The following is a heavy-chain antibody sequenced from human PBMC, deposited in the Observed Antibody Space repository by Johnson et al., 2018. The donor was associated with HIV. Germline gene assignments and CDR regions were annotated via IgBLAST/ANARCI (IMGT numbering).Heavy chain of an antibody. J-gene: IGHJ3*02. CDR1: GFTFSGSA. CDR2: ISYDGPNK. Sequence: QVQLVESGGGVVQPGESLRLSCAASGFTFSGSAMHWVRQASGKGLEWVALISYDGPNKYYADSVKGRFTISRDNSKNTLYLEMNSLRTEDTALYYCARQTLRAFDIWGQGAMVTVSS. CDR3: ARQTLRAFDI. V-gene: IGHV3-30-3*01.